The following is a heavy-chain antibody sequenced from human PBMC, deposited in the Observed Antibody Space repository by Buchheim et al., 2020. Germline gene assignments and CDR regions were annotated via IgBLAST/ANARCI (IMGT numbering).Heavy chain of an antibody. V-gene: IGHV4-4*02. Sequence: QVQLQESGPGLVKPSGTLSLPCAVSGCSISSSNWWSWLRQPPGKGLEWIGEIYHSGSPNYNPSLKSRVTISLDKSTNQFSLKLSSVTAADTAVYYCARVGTMVREGEGMDVWGQGTT. J-gene: IGHJ6*02. CDR2: IYHSGSP. D-gene: IGHD3-10*01. CDR1: GCSISSSNW. CDR3: ARVGTMVREGEGMDV.